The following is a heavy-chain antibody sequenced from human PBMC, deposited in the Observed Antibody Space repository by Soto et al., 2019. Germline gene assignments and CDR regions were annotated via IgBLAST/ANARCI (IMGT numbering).Heavy chain of an antibody. CDR2: IKSKSGGGTT. V-gene: IGHV3-15*07. CDR3: TTNKGVLNPSSGIWDSVGIDY. J-gene: IGHJ4*02. Sequence: GGSLRLSCAASGFTFKNNWMHWVRQAPGTGLAWVGQIKSKSGGGTTEYAAPVKDRFTISRDDSRNTVYLQMNSPKGEDTAVYYCTTNKGVLNPSSGIWDSVGIDYWGEGTLVT. D-gene: IGHD6-25*01. CDR1: GFTFKNNW.